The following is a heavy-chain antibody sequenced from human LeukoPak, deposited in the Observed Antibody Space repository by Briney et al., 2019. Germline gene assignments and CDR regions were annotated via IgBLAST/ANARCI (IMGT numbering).Heavy chain of an antibody. CDR1: GDSISSDNW. D-gene: IGHD4-23*01. V-gene: IGHV4-4*02. Sequence: SETLSLTCAVSGDSISSDNWWNWVRQPPGKGLEWIAEISHSGTTLYNPSLKSRVTISVDKSKNQFSLKLSSVTAADTAVYYCARDLGKIGGNSSPFDYWGQGTLVTVSS. CDR3: ARDLGKIGGNSSPFDY. J-gene: IGHJ4*02. CDR2: ISHSGTT.